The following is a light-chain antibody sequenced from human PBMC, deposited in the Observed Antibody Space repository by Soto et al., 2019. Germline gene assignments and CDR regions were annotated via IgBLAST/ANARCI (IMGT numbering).Light chain of an antibody. CDR2: EVS. CDR3: NSYTTSNTFV. V-gene: IGLV2-14*01. J-gene: IGLJ1*01. CDR1: SSDVGTYNF. Sequence: QSVLTQPASVSGSPGQSITISCTGTSSDVGTYNFVSWYQHHPGKAPKLMIYEVSNRPSGVSNRFSGSKSGNTASLTISGLQSEDEADYYCNSYTTSNTFVFGSGTKVNVL.